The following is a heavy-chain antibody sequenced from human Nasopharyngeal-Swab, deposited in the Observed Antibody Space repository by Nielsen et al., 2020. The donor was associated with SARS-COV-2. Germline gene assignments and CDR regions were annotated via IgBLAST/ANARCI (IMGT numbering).Heavy chain of an antibody. D-gene: IGHD6-13*01. CDR2: INHSGST. V-gene: IGHV4-34*01. J-gene: IGHJ6*02. CDR3: AREHGIAAAGTVGMDV. Sequence: WIRQPPGKGLEWIGEINHSGSTNYNPSLKSRVTISVDTPKNQFSLKLSSVTAADTAVYYCAREHGIAAAGTVGMDVWGQGTTVTVSS.